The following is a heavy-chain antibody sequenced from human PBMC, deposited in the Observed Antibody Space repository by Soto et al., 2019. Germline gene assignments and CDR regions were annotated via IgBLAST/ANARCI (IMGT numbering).Heavy chain of an antibody. D-gene: IGHD3-9*01. CDR3: ASYHYLDLWTGSRHYMDV. CDR2: INHSGTT. V-gene: IGHV4-34*01. J-gene: IGHJ6*03. Sequence: PSETLSLTCAVYGGSLRGYYWSGVRQSPGKGLEWIGEINHSGTTNYNPSLKTRVTISADTSKHQFSLRLSSVTAADSAVYYCASYHYLDLWTGSRHYMDVWGRGTTVTVSS. CDR1: GGSLRGYY.